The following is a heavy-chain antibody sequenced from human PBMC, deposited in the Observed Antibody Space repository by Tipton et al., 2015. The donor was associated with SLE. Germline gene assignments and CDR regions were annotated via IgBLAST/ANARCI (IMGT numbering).Heavy chain of an antibody. D-gene: IGHD5-24*01. CDR2: IDYSGST. CDR1: GGSISGYY. J-gene: IGHJ4*02. CDR3: ARGNGYNYY. V-gene: IGHV4-59*08. Sequence: TLSLTCTVSGGSISGYYWSWLRQPPGKGLEWIGYIDYSGSTNYNPSLKSRVTISLDTSKNQFSLKLNSVTAADTAVYYCARGNGYNYYWGQGTLVTVSS.